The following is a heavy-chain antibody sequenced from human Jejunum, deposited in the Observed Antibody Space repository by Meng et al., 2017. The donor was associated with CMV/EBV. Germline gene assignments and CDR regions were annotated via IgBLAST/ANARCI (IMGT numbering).Heavy chain of an antibody. Sequence: SYYWGWIRQPPGKGLEWIGSIYYSGSAYYNPSLKSRVTISADTSKNQFSLKLSSVTAADTAVYYCVRARNPRLGYCTGDNCYSLFDYWGQGTLVTVSS. J-gene: IGHJ4*02. CDR1: SYY. CDR2: IYYSGSA. D-gene: IGHD2-15*01. CDR3: VRARNPRLGYCTGDNCYSLFDY. V-gene: IGHV4-39*07.